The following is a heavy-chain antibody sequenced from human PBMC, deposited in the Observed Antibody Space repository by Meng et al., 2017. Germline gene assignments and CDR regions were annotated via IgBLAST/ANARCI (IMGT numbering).Heavy chain of an antibody. Sequence: VKLQQWGAGLLKPSETLSLTCAVYGGSFSGYYWSGSRQHPGKGLEWIGEINHSGSTNYNPSLKSRVTISVDTSKNQFSLKLSSVTAADTAVYYCARGTRGYSYGDDYWGQGTLVTISS. J-gene: IGHJ4*02. D-gene: IGHD5-18*01. CDR1: GGSFSGYY. CDR2: INHSGST. CDR3: ARGTRGYSYGDDY. V-gene: IGHV4-34*01.